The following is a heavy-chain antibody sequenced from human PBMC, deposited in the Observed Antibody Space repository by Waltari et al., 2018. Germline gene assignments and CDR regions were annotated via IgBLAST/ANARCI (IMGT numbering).Heavy chain of an antibody. CDR3: AMTGGTPLNWFDP. J-gene: IGHJ5*02. CDR2: ISGSGGST. CDR1: GFLFSHYA. V-gene: IGHV3-23*01. Sequence: EVQLLESGGGLVKPGGSLRLSCAASGFLFSHYAMSWVRQAPGKGLEWVSVISGSGGSTYYADSVQSRFTISKDNSKNTLYLQMNSLRVGDTAIYYCAMTGGTPLNWFDPWGQGTLVTVS.